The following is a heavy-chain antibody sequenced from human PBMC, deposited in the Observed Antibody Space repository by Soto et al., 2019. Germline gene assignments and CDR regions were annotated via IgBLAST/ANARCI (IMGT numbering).Heavy chain of an antibody. D-gene: IGHD6-19*01. Sequence: SETLSLTCAVYGGSFSGYYWSWIRQPPGKGLEWIGEINHSGSTNYNPSLKSRVTISVDTSKNQFSLKLSSVTAADTAVYYCARTPLRIAVAGGTSGVDYWGQGTLVTVSS. J-gene: IGHJ4*02. V-gene: IGHV4-34*01. CDR3: ARTPLRIAVAGGTSGVDY. CDR2: INHSGST. CDR1: GGSFSGYY.